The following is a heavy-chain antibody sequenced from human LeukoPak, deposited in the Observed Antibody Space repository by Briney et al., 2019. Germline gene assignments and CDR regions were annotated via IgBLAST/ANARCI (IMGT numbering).Heavy chain of an antibody. Sequence: GGSLRLSCAASGFTVSSNYMSWVRQAPGKGLEWVSVIYSGGSTYYADSVKGRFTISRDNSKNTLHLQMNSLRAEDTAVYYCARRREFCSSTSCYPFDYWGQGTLVTVSS. CDR1: GFTVSSNY. J-gene: IGHJ4*02. V-gene: IGHV3-66*04. CDR2: IYSGGST. D-gene: IGHD2-2*01. CDR3: ARRREFCSSTSCYPFDY.